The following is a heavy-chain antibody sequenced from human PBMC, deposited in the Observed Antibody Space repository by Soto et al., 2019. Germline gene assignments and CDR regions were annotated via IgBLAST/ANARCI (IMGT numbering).Heavy chain of an antibody. V-gene: IGHV3-48*04. CDR3: ARDGRSSGWPGPYYYYGMDV. Sequence: PGGSLRLSCAASGFTFSSYWMHWARQAPGKGLEWVSYISSSGSTISYADSVKGRFTISRDNAKNSLYLQMNSLRAEDTAVYYCARDGRSSGWPGPYYYYGMDVWGQGTTVTVSS. CDR2: ISSSGSTI. J-gene: IGHJ6*02. D-gene: IGHD6-19*01. CDR1: GFTFSSYW.